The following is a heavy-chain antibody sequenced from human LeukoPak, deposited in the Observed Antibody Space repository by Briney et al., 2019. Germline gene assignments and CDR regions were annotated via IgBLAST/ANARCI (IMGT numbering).Heavy chain of an antibody. D-gene: IGHD6-19*01. CDR3: ARGGPQWLVFRWFDP. V-gene: IGHV7-4-1*02. CDR1: GYTFTSYA. Sequence: ASVKVSCKASGYTFTSYAMNWVRQAPGQGLEWMGWINTNTGNPTYAQGFTGRFVFSLDTSVSTAYLQISSLKAEDTAVYYCARGGPQWLVFRWFDPWGQGTLVTVSS. J-gene: IGHJ5*02. CDR2: INTNTGNP.